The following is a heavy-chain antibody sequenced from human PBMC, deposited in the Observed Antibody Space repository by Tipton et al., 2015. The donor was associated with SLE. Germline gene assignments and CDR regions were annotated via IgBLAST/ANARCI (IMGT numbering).Heavy chain of an antibody. D-gene: IGHD2-15*01. CDR1: DGSISSSSYY. CDR2: IHTSGST. CDR3: AALSSWFDP. J-gene: IGHJ5*02. Sequence: TLSLTCTVSDGSISSSSYYWGWIRQPAGKGLEWIGRIHTSGSTNYNPSLKSRVTMSVDTSKNLFSLKLISVTAADTAVYYCAALSSWFDPWGQGTLVTVSS. V-gene: IGHV4-61*02.